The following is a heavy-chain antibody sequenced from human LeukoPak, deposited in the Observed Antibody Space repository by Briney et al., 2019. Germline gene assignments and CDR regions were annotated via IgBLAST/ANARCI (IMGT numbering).Heavy chain of an antibody. CDR1: GYTFTGYY. Sequence: ASVKVSCKASGYTFTGYYMHWVRQAPGQGLEWMGWINPNSGGTNYAQKFQGRVTMTRDTSISTAYMELSRLRTDDTAVYYCAVPLERSADAFDIWGQGTMVTVSS. CDR2: INPNSGGT. V-gene: IGHV1-2*02. CDR3: AVPLERSADAFDI. J-gene: IGHJ3*02. D-gene: IGHD2-2*01.